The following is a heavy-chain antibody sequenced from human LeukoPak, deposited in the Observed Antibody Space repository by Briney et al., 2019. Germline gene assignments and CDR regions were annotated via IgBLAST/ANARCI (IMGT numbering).Heavy chain of an antibody. J-gene: IGHJ6*03. CDR1: GGSFSGYY. CDR2: INHSGST. Sequence: SETLSLTCAVYGGSFSGYYWSWIRQPPGKGLEWIGGINHSGSTNYNPSLKSRVTISVDTSKNQFSLKLGSVTAADTAVYYCARSVEGYCSGGSCYSYSYYMDVWGKGTTVTVSS. D-gene: IGHD2-15*01. V-gene: IGHV4-34*01. CDR3: ARSVEGYCSGGSCYSYSYYMDV.